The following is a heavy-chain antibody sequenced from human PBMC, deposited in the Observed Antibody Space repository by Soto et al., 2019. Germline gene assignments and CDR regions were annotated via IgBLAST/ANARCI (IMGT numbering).Heavy chain of an antibody. D-gene: IGHD3-16*01. CDR2: ISGSGGST. V-gene: IGHV3-23*01. J-gene: IGHJ6*03. CDR1: GFTFSSYA. CDR3: AKGGAPHYYYYYYMDV. Sequence: GGSLRLSCAASGFTFSSYAMSWVRQAPGKGLEWVSAISGSGGSTYYADSVKGRFTISRDNSKNTLYLQMNSLRAEDTAVYYCAKGGAPHYYYYYYMDVWGKGTTVTVSS.